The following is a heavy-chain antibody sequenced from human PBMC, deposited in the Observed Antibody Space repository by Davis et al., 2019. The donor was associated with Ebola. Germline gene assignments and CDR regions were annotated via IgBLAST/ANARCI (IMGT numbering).Heavy chain of an antibody. CDR3: ARDEVVGATSAFDI. CDR1: GFTFSSYS. CDR2: ISSSSSYI. Sequence: GESLKISCAASGFTFSSYSMNWVRQAPGKGLEWVSSISSSSSYIYYADSVKGRFTISRDNAKNSLYLQMNSLRAEDTAVYYCARDEVVGATSAFDIWGQGTMVTVSS. J-gene: IGHJ3*02. V-gene: IGHV3-21*01. D-gene: IGHD1-26*01.